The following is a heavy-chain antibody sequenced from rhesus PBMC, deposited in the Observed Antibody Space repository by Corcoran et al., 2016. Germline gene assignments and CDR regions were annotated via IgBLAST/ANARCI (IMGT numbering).Heavy chain of an antibody. CDR1: GGSIRSSY. J-gene: IGHJ4*01. CDR3: ARSSGGVLYFDY. V-gene: IGHV4-169*01. Sequence: QLQLQESGPGLVKPSETLSVTCAVSGGSIRSSYWSWIRQAPGKGLEWIGYIYGSGSSTNYNPSLKSRVTLSVDTSKNQLSLKLSSVTTADTAVYYCARSSGGVLYFDYWGQGVLVTVSS. D-gene: IGHD2-39*02. CDR2: IYGSGSST.